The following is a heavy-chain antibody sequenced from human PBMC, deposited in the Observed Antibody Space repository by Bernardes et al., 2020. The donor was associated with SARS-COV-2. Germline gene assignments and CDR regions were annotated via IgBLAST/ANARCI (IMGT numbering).Heavy chain of an antibody. V-gene: IGHV1-2*02. J-gene: IGHJ4*02. Sequence: AAVKDSCKASGYTFNDYYMHWVRQAPGQGLEWMGWINPSSGVTKYAQNFQGRVTMTRDMSLRTAYLEMSGLRSDDTAVYYCARDIYCVGDCGFDYWGQGTLVTVSS. D-gene: IGHD2-21*02. CDR2: INPSSGVT. CDR1: GYTFNDYY. CDR3: ARDIYCVGDCGFDY.